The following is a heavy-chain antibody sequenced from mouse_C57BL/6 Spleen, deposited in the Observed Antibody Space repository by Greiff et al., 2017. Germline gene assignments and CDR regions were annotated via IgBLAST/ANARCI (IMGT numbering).Heavy chain of an antibody. V-gene: IGHV1-81*01. CDR3: ATGTLGGGYFDV. D-gene: IGHD4-1*01. J-gene: IGHJ1*03. Sequence: VQLQQSGAELARPGASVKLSCKASGYTFTSYGISWVKQRTGQGLEWIGEIYPRSGNTYYNEKFKGKATLTADKSSSTAYMELRSLTSEDSAVYFCATGTLGGGYFDVWGTGTTVTVSS. CDR1: GYTFTSYG. CDR2: IYPRSGNT.